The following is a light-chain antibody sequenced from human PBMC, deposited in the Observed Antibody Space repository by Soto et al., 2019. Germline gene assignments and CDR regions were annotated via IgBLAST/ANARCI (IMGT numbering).Light chain of an antibody. CDR1: QTISSY. V-gene: IGKV1-39*01. Sequence: DIQMTQSPSSLSASVGDRVTITCRASQTISSYLNWYQQTPGRAPKLLIYAASSLPGGVPSRFSGSGSGTDFTLTISSLQPEDFATFYCQQTYSTPSTWTFGQGTKVEIK. CDR2: AAS. CDR3: QQTYSTPSTWT. J-gene: IGKJ1*01.